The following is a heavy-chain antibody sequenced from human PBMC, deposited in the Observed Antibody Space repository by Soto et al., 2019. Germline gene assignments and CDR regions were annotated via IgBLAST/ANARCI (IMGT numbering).Heavy chain of an antibody. CDR1: GGSFSGYY. CDR3: ARRGGLVMRAFDI. CDR2: INHSGST. J-gene: IGHJ3*02. Sequence: SETLSLTCAVYGGSFSGYYWSWIRRPPGKGLEWIGEINHSGSTNYNPSLKSRVTISVDTSKNQFSLKLSSVTAADTAVYYCARRGGLVMRAFDIWGQGTMVTVSS. D-gene: IGHD6-6*01. V-gene: IGHV4-34*01.